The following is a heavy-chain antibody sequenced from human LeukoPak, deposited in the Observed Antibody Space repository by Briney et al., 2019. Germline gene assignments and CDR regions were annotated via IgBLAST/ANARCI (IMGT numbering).Heavy chain of an antibody. CDR2: INPNSGGT. Sequence: ASVKVSCKASGYTFTGYYMHWVRQAPGQGLEWMGWINPNSGGTNYAQKFQGRVTMTRDTSISTAYMELSRLRSDDTAVYYCARPRWSSSPSFDYWGQGTPVTVSS. D-gene: IGHD6-6*01. J-gene: IGHJ4*02. V-gene: IGHV1-2*02. CDR3: ARPRWSSSPSFDY. CDR1: GYTFTGYY.